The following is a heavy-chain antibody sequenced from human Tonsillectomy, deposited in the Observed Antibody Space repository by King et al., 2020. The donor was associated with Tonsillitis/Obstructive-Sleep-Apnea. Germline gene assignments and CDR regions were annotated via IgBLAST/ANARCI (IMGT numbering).Heavy chain of an antibody. D-gene: IGHD3-3*01. CDR3: ASEATIVGVRGLTP. CDR2: IYYSGST. V-gene: IGHV4-61*01. Sequence: QLQESGPGLVKPSETLSLTCTVSGGSVSSGSYYWSWIRQPPGKGLEWIGYIYYSGSTNYNPSLKSRVTISVDTSKNQFSLKLSSVTAADTAVYYCASEATIVGVRGLTPWGQGTLVTVSS. J-gene: IGHJ5*02. CDR1: GGSVSSGSYY.